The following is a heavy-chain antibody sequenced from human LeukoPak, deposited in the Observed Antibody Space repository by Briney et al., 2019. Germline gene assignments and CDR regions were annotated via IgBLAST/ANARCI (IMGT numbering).Heavy chain of an antibody. CDR1: GFTFSSYS. D-gene: IGHD3-22*01. J-gene: IGHJ4*02. CDR2: ISSSSSTI. V-gene: IGHV3-48*01. Sequence: GGSLRLSCAASGFTFSSYSMNWVRQAPGKGLEWVSYISSSSSTIYYADSVKGRFTISRDNAKNSLYLQMNSLRAEDTAVYYCAGDPNDELYYYDSSGYWGQGTLVTVSS. CDR3: AGDPNDELYYYDSSGY.